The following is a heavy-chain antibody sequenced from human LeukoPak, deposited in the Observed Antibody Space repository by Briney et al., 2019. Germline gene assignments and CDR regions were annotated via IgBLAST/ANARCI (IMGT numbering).Heavy chain of an antibody. J-gene: IGHJ4*02. CDR2: ISSSGSTI. CDR1: GFTFSSYE. D-gene: IGHD2-15*01. Sequence: GSLELSCAASGFTFSSYEMNWVRQAPGKGLEWVSYISSSGSTIYYADSVKGRFTISRDNAKNSLYLQMNSLRAEDTAVYYCARGLSVVVAATPLGYFDYWGQGTLVTVSS. CDR3: ARGLSVVVAATPLGYFDY. V-gene: IGHV3-48*03.